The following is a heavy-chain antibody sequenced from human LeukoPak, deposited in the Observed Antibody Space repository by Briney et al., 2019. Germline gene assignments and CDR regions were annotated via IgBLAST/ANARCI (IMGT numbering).Heavy chain of an antibody. V-gene: IGHV4-30-2*01. CDR1: GGSISSGGYS. D-gene: IGHD3-22*01. CDR3: AREPHMIVVVITGSRAFDI. Sequence: SQTLSLTCAVSGGSISSGGYSWSWIRQPPGKGLEWIGYIYHSGSTYYNPSLKSRVTISVDRSKNQFSLKLSSVTAADTAVYYCAREPHMIVVVITGSRAFDIWGQGTMVTVSS. J-gene: IGHJ3*02. CDR2: IYHSGST.